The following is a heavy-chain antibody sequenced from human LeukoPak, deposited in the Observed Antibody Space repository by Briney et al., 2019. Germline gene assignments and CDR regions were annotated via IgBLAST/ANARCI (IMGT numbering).Heavy chain of an antibody. Sequence: SETLSLTCTVSGGSISSYYWSWIRQPPGKGLEWIGYIYCSGSTNCNPSLRSRVTISVDTSKNQFSLKLSSVTAADTAVYYCARRADGYNYRMSSFDIWGQGTMVTVSS. V-gene: IGHV4-59*08. CDR1: GGSISSYY. CDR3: ARRADGYNYRMSSFDI. J-gene: IGHJ3*02. D-gene: IGHD5-24*01. CDR2: IYCSGST.